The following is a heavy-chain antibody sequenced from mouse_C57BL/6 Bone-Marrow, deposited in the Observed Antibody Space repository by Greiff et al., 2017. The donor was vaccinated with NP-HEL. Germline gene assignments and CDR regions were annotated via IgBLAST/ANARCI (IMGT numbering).Heavy chain of an antibody. D-gene: IGHD1-1*01. CDR3: ARWGGLYYGSSYGY. CDR1: GYTFTSYW. Sequence: QVQLQQPGAELVRPGTSVKLSCKASGYTFTSYWMHWVKQRPGQGLEWIGVIDPSASYTNYNQKFKGKATLTVDTSSSTAYMQLSSLTSEDSAVYYCARWGGLYYGSSYGYWGQGTTLTVSS. V-gene: IGHV1-59*01. J-gene: IGHJ2*01. CDR2: IDPSASYT.